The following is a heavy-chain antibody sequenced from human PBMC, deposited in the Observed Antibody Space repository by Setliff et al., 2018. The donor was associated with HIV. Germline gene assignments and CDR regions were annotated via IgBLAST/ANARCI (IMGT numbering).Heavy chain of an antibody. CDR1: GDTFRNYA. CDR3: ASPNVGCSGGTCYSGSAFDY. D-gene: IGHD2-15*01. J-gene: IGHJ4*02. Sequence: SVKVSCKVSGDTFRNYALNWVRQAPGQGLEWMGGIIPPVGAAVYAQNFQGRVTITADESTSTAYMELRTLRSEDTAIYYCASPNVGCSGGTCYSGSAFDYWGQGSPVTAPQ. V-gene: IGHV1-69*13. CDR2: IIPPVGAA.